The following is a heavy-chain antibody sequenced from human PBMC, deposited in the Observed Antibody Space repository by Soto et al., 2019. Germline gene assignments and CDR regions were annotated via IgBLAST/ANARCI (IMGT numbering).Heavy chain of an antibody. J-gene: IGHJ6*03. CDR2: INAGNGNT. D-gene: IGHD3-9*01. CDR3: ARDMSPRYDILTGYYYYYYMDV. Sequence: GASVKVSCKASGYTFTSYAMHWVRQAPGQRLEWMGWINAGNGNTKYSQKFQGRVTITRDTSASTAYMELSSLRSEDTAVYYCARDMSPRYDILTGYYYYYYMDVWGKGTTVTVSS. CDR1: GYTFTSYA. V-gene: IGHV1-3*01.